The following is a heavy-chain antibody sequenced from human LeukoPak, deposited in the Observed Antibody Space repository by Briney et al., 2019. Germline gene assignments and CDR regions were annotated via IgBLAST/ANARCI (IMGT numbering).Heavy chain of an antibody. V-gene: IGHV3-21*03. D-gene: IGHD1-26*01. CDR2: ISSSSNYI. Sequence: GGSLRLSCAPSGFTFSSYSMSWVRQAPGAGLWWVSSISSSSNYIYTAHSLKSRFTTSRDNAKNSLCLQMNTLRAEDTPVYYCARDHESEIVVAQYYFDYWGQGTLATASS. J-gene: IGHJ4*02. CDR3: ARDHESEIVVAQYYFDY. CDR1: GFTFSSYS.